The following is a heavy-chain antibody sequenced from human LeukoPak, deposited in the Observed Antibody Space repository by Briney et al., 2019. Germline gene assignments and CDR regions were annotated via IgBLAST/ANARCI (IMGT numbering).Heavy chain of an antibody. D-gene: IGHD3-9*01. CDR1: GGSISSYY. CDR3: ARVRLVGYDILTGYYSFDY. J-gene: IGHJ4*02. CDR2: IYYSGST. V-gene: IGHV4-59*01. Sequence: SETLSLTCTVSGGSISSYYWSWIRQPPGKGLEWIGYIYYSGSTNYNPSLKSRVTISVDTSKNQFSLKLSSVTAADTAVYYCARVRLVGYDILTGYYSFDYWGQGTLVTVSS.